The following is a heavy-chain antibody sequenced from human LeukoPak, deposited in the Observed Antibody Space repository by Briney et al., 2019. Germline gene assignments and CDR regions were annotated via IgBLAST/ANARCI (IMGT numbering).Heavy chain of an antibody. CDR3: VVGGSPGY. J-gene: IGHJ4*02. Sequence: GGSLRLSCAASGLAFSAYKMHWVRHAPRKGLVWVSRISTDGYTTDYADYVQGRFTASRDNTKNTWSLEMNSLRAEDTAVCYCVVGGSPGYWGQGTLVTVSS. CDR1: GLAFSAYK. CDR2: ISTDGYTT. D-gene: IGHD2-15*01. V-gene: IGHV3-74*01.